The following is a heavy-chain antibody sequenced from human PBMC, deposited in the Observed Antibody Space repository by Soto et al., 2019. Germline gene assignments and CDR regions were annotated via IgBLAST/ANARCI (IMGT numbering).Heavy chain of an antibody. Sequence: PSETLSLTCTVSGGSISSYYWSWIRQPPGRGLEWIGYIYYSGSTNYNPSLKSRVTISVDTSKNQFSLKLSSVTAADTAVYYCARAGYYDSSGYYYYGMDVWGQGTTVTVSS. D-gene: IGHD3-22*01. J-gene: IGHJ6*02. CDR2: IYYSGST. CDR3: ARAGYYDSSGYYYYGMDV. V-gene: IGHV4-59*01. CDR1: GGSISSYY.